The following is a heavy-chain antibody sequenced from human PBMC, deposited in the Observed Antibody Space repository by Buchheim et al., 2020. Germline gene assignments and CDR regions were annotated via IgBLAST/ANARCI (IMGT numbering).Heavy chain of an antibody. J-gene: IGHJ6*02. CDR1: GFTFSGFA. CDR2: IRSKTSSFAT. CDR3: TRGYCSGSTCTSMDV. D-gene: IGHD2-15*01. Sequence: EVQLVESGGGLVQPGGSLKLSCAASGFTFSGFAMHWVRQASGKGLEWVGRIRSKTSSFATTYAASVKGRFTISRDDSKNTAVLQMNSLKTEDTAVYYCTRGYCSGSTCTSMDVWGQGTT. V-gene: IGHV3-73*01.